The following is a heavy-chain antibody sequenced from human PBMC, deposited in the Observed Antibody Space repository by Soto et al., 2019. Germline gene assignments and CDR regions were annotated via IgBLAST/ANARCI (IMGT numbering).Heavy chain of an antibody. J-gene: IGHJ4*02. V-gene: IGHV1-2*04. CDR3: ARAGYSAAGFDY. CDR1: GYTFTGYY. D-gene: IGHD6-13*01. CDR2: INPNSGNT. Sequence: QVQLVQSGAEVKKPGASVKVSCKASGYTFTGYYMHWVRQAPGQGLEWMGWINPNSGNTNYAQKFQGWVTMTRDTSISTAYMELSRLRSDDTAVYYCARAGYSAAGFDYWGQGTLVTVSS.